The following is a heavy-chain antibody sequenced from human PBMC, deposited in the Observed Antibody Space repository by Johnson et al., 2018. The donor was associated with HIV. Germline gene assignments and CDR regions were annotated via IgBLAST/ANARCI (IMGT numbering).Heavy chain of an antibody. CDR3: AKDLSSGWYHAFDI. J-gene: IGHJ3*02. D-gene: IGHD6-19*01. V-gene: IGHV3-33*06. CDR1: GCTLRSYG. CDR2: ICCDGNNK. Sequence: QVQLVEYGGGVVQPGRSLRLSCAASGCTLRSYGMHRVRQAPGKGLAWVAVICCDGNNKNYADSVKGRFTISRDNSKNTLYLQMNSLRAEDTAVYYCAKDLSSGWYHAFDIWGQGTMVTVSS.